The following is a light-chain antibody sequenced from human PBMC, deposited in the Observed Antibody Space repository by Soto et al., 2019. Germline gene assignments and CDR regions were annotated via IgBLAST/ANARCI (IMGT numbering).Light chain of an antibody. CDR2: DAS. J-gene: IGKJ2*01. CDR3: HQYAYAPLT. CDR1: QSVGRKY. V-gene: IGKV3-20*01. Sequence: EIVLTQSPGTLSLSPGERATLSCRASQSVGRKYLAWFQQKPGQAPRLLIYDASSRATGIPDRFSGSGSGTDFTLTSTRLEPEDFAVYYCHQYAYAPLTFGQGTKLETK.